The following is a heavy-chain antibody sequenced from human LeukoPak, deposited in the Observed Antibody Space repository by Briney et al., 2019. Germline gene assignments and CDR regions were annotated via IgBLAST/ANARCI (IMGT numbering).Heavy chain of an antibody. D-gene: IGHD6-19*01. CDR1: GYTFTVYH. V-gene: IGHV1-2*02. J-gene: IGHJ5*02. Sequence: ASVKVSCKASGYTFTVYHIHWVRQAPGQGLEWMGWINSNTGGTNYAQKFQGRVTLTRDTSITTAYMEMISLRSDDTAVYYCARDRPGYSSWFDPWGQGTLVTVSS. CDR3: ARDRPGYSSWFDP. CDR2: INSNTGGT.